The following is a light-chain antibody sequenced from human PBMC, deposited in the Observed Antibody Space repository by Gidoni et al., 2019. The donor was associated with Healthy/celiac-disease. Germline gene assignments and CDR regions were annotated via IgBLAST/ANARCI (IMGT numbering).Light chain of an antibody. V-gene: IGKV3-20*01. J-gene: IGKJ3*01. Sequence: EIVLTQSPGTLSLSPGERATLSCRASQSVSSSYLAWYQQKPGQAPRRLIYGASSRATGIPDRFSGSGSGTDFTLTSSRLEPEDFAVYYCQQYGSSPRFTFGPGTKVDIK. CDR3: QQYGSSPRFT. CDR2: GAS. CDR1: QSVSSSY.